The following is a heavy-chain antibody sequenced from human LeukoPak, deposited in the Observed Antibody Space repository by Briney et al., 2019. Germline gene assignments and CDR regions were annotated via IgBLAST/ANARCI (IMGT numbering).Heavy chain of an antibody. V-gene: IGHV4-38-2*02. CDR3: ARARETGDNSGSLDY. Sequence: SETLSLTCTVSGYSISSGYYWGWIRQPPGKGLEWIGSSYHSGSTYYNPSLKSRVTISVDTSKNHFSLRLSSVTAADTAVYYCARARETGDNSGSLDYWGQGTLVTVSS. D-gene: IGHD4-23*01. CDR1: GYSISSGYY. J-gene: IGHJ4*02. CDR2: SYHSGST.